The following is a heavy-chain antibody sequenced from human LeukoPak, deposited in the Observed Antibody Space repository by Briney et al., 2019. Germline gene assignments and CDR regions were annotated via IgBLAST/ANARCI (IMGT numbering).Heavy chain of an antibody. CDR3: ARDGSAFYDILTGYPWHASLDY. D-gene: IGHD3-9*01. J-gene: IGHJ4*02. V-gene: IGHV1-18*01. Sequence: ASVKVSCKASGYTFTSYGISWVRQAPGQGLEWMGWISAYNGNTNYAQKLQGRVTMTTDTSTSTAYMELRSLRSDDTAVYYCARDGSAFYDILTGYPWHASLDYWGQGTLVTVSS. CDR2: ISAYNGNT. CDR1: GYTFTSYG.